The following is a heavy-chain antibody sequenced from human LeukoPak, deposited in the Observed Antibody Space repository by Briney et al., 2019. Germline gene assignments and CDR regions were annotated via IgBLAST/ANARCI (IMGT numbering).Heavy chain of an antibody. CDR2: IIPIFGTA. Sequence: SVKVSFKASGGTFSSYAISWVRQAPGQGLEWMGGIIPIFGTANYAQKFQGRVTITADESTSTAYMELSSLRSEDTAVYYCASAITMIVVVNRYYFDYWGQGTLVTVSS. J-gene: IGHJ4*02. D-gene: IGHD3-22*01. CDR3: ASAITMIVVVNRYYFDY. V-gene: IGHV1-69*13. CDR1: GGTFSSYA.